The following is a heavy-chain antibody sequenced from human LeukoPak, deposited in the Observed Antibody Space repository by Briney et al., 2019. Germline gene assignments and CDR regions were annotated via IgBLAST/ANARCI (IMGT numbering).Heavy chain of an antibody. CDR1: GFSLSTTGVG. J-gene: IGHJ4*02. V-gene: IGHV2-5*02. Sequence: SGPTLVKPTQTLTLTCTFSGFSLSTTGVGVGWIRQPPGKALEWLALIYWDDDRRYSPSLKSRLTITQDTSKNQVVLTMTNMDPVDTATYYCAHIVGTTLFDYWGQGTLVTVSS. CDR2: IYWDDDR. D-gene: IGHD1-26*01. CDR3: AHIVGTTLFDY.